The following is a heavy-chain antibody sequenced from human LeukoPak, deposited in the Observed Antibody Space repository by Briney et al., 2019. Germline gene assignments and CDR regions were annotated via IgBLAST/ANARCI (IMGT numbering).Heavy chain of an antibody. CDR3: ASSEVGATTRGYFQH. Sequence: ASVKVSCKVSGYTLTELSMHWVRQAPGKGLEWRGGFDPEDGETIYAQKFQGRVTMTEDTSTDTAYMELSSLRSEDTAVYYCASSEVGATTRGYFQHWGQGTLVTVSS. D-gene: IGHD1-26*01. CDR1: GYTLTELS. CDR2: FDPEDGET. V-gene: IGHV1-24*01. J-gene: IGHJ1*01.